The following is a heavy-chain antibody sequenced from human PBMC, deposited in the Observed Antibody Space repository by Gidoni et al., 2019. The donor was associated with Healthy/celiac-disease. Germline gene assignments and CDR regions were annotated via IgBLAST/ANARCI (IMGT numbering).Heavy chain of an antibody. CDR3: ARPLRRGYSGYDWES. CDR1: GGSISSSSYY. D-gene: IGHD5-12*01. CDR2: IYYSGST. V-gene: IGHV4-39*01. Sequence: QLQLQESGPGLVKPSETLSLTCTVSGGSISSSSYYWGWIRQPPGKGLEWIGSIYYSGSTYYNPSLKSRVTISVDTSKNQFSLKLSSVTAADTAVYYCARPLRRGYSGYDWESWGQGTLVTVSS. J-gene: IGHJ4*02.